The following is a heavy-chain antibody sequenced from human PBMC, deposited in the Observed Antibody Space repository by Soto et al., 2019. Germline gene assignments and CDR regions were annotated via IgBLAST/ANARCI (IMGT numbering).Heavy chain of an antibody. J-gene: IGHJ4*02. V-gene: IGHV3-23*01. D-gene: IGHD6-19*01. CDR2: ISSGGTTT. CDR3: AREGGSIGGWFGRKFDS. CDR1: GFSFSTHA. Sequence: PGGSLRLSCTASGFSFSTHAMSWVRQAPGKGLEWVSSISSGGTTTCYAASVEGRFTISRDKSKNTLYLQMNSLRADDTAVYYCAREGGSIGGWFGRKFDSWGQGTQVTVSS.